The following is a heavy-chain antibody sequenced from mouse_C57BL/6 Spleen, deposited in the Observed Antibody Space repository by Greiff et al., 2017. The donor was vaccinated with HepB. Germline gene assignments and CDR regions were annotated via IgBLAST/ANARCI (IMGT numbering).Heavy chain of an antibody. D-gene: IGHD2-2*01. CDR1: GYTFTSYW. J-gene: IGHJ3*01. V-gene: IGHV1-64*01. Sequence: QVQLQQPGAELVKPGASVKLSCKTSGYTFTSYWMHWVKQRPGQGLEWIGMIHPNSGSTNYNEKFKSKATLTVDKSSSTAYMQLSSLTSEDSAVYYCARSGLRGFAYWGQGTLVTVSA. CDR2: IHPNSGST. CDR3: ARSGLRGFAY.